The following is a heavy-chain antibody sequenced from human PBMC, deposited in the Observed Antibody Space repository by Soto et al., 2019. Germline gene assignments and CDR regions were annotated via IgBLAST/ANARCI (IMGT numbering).Heavy chain of an antibody. Sequence: ASVKVSCKASGYTLTSYDINWVRQATGQGLEWMGWMNPNSGNTGYAQKFQGRVTMTRNNSTSTAYMELSSLRSEDTAVYCCARDPSAGLDIVATVRGTYYDYGMEVWGQGATLTFSS. CDR2: MNPNSGNT. D-gene: IGHD5-12*01. CDR1: GYTLTSYD. CDR3: ARDPSAGLDIVATVRGTYYDYGMEV. V-gene: IGHV1-8*01. J-gene: IGHJ6*02.